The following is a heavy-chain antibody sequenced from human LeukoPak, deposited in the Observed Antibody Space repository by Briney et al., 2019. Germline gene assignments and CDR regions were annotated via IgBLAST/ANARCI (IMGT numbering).Heavy chain of an antibody. CDR3: ARVYYDSSGYYWRIFDY. D-gene: IGHD3-22*01. J-gene: IGHJ4*02. Sequence: KPSETLSLTCTVSGGSISSYYWSWIRRPPGKGLEWIGYIYYSGSTNYNPSLKSRVTISVDTSKNQFSLKLSSVTAADTAVYYCARVYYDSSGYYWRIFDYWGQGTLVTVSS. V-gene: IGHV4-59*01. CDR1: GGSISSYY. CDR2: IYYSGST.